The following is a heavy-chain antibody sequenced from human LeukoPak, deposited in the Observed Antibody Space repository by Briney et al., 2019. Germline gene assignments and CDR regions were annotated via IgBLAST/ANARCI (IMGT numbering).Heavy chain of an antibody. CDR1: GGSISSYY. CDR2: IYTSGST. J-gene: IGHJ4*02. CDR3: ARDDPTLGFDY. D-gene: IGHD3-16*01. Sequence: PSETPSLTCTVSGGSISSYYCSWIRQPAGKGLEWIGRIYTSGSTNYNPSLKSRVTMSVDTSKNQFSLKLSSVTAADTAVYYCARDDPTLGFDYWGQGTLVTVSS. V-gene: IGHV4-4*07.